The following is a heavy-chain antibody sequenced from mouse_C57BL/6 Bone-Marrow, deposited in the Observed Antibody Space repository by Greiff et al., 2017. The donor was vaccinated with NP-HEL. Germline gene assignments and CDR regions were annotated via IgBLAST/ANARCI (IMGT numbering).Heavy chain of an antibody. J-gene: IGHJ3*01. CDR1: GFTFSSYA. CDR2: ISDGGSYT. V-gene: IGHV5-4*03. D-gene: IGHD2-4*01. Sequence: EVMLVESGGGLVKPGGSLKLSCAASGFTFSSYAMSWVRQTPEKRLECVATISDGGSYTYSPDNVKGRFTISRDNAKNNLYLQMSHLKSEDTAMYYCAPYDYDRTFAYWGQGTLVTVSA. CDR3: APYDYDRTFAY.